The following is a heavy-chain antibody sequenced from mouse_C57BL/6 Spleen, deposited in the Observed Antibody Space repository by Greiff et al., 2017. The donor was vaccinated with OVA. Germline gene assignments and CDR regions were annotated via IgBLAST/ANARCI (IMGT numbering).Heavy chain of an antibody. J-gene: IGHJ3*01. CDR1: GYTFTSSW. CDR2: IDPSDSET. V-gene: IGHV1-52*01. Sequence: QVQLQQPGAELVRPGSSVKLSCKASGYTFTSSWMHWVKQRPIQGLEWIGNIDPSDSETHYNQKFKDKATLTVDQSSSTAYMQLSSVTSEGSAVYYCANLGRKAYWGQGTLVTVSA. D-gene: IGHD4-1*01. CDR3: ANLGRKAY.